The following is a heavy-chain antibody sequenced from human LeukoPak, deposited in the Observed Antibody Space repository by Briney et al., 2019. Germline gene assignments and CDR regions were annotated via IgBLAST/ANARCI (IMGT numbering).Heavy chain of an antibody. J-gene: IGHJ4*02. Sequence: PGRSLRLSCAASGFTFDDYAMHWVRQAPGKGLEWVSGISWNSGSIGYADSVKGRFTISRDNAKNSLYLQMNSLRAEDTAVYYCARDTAMVFWGRGTLVTVSS. CDR3: ARDTAMVF. CDR1: GFTFDDYA. CDR2: ISWNSGSI. V-gene: IGHV3-9*01. D-gene: IGHD5-18*01.